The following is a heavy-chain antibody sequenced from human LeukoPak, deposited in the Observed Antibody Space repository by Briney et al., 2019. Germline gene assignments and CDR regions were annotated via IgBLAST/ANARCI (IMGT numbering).Heavy chain of an antibody. V-gene: IGHV4-59*01. CDR1: GGSISSYY. D-gene: IGHD3-16*02. CDR2: IYYSGST. Sequence: SETLSLTCTVSGGSISSYYWSWIRQPPGKGLEWIGYIYYSGSTNYNPSLKSRVTISVDTSKNQFSLKLSSVTAADTAVYYRARGEEGDYDYVWGSYRSENWFDPWGQGTLVTVSS. J-gene: IGHJ5*02. CDR3: ARGEEGDYDYVWGSYRSENWFDP.